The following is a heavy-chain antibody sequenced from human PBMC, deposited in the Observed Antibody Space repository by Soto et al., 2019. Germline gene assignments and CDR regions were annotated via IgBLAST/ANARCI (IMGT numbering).Heavy chain of an antibody. CDR2: ISGSGGST. CDR3: AKGPVLRYFYWPHPIDY. J-gene: IGHJ4*02. CDR1: GFTFSSYA. D-gene: IGHD3-9*01. Sequence: GGSLRLSCAASGFTFSSYAMSWVRQAPGKGLEWVSAISGSGGSTYYADSVKGRFTISRDNSKNTLYLQMNSLRAEDTAVYYCAKGPVLRYFYWPHPIDYWCQGTLVNVSS. V-gene: IGHV3-23*01.